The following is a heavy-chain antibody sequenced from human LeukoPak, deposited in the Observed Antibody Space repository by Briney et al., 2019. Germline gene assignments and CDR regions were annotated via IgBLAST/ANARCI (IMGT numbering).Heavy chain of an antibody. CDR1: GFTFGEYG. J-gene: IGHJ4*02. CDR3: TLTMIVVARSHFDY. D-gene: IGHD3-22*01. V-gene: IGHV3-49*04. CDR2: IRSKGHGGTT. Sequence: PGRSLRLSCTASGFTFGEYGMSWVRQAPGKGLEWIGFIRSKGHGGTTEYAASVKGRFTISRDDSKSIAYLQLNSQKTEDTAVYYCTLTMIVVARSHFDYWGQGTLVTVSS.